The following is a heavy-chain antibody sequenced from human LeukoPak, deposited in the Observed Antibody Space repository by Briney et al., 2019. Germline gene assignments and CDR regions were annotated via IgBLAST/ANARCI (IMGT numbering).Heavy chain of an antibody. J-gene: IGHJ4*02. CDR3: ARESIAVAGAPFDY. V-gene: IGHV3-48*03. CDR1: GVTFSSYE. Sequence: GGSLRLSCAASGVTFSSYEMNWVRQAPGKGLEWVSYISSGSTIYDADSVKGRFTISRDNAKNSLYLQMNSLRAEDTAVYYCARESIAVAGAPFDYWGQGTLVTVSS. CDR2: ISSGSTI. D-gene: IGHD6-19*01.